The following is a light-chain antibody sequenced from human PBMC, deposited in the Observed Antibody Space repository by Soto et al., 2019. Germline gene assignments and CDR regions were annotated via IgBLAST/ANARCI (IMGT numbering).Light chain of an antibody. CDR3: QQYGSSPMYT. CDR2: GAS. V-gene: IGKV3-20*01. CDR1: QTISRNY. J-gene: IGKJ2*01. Sequence: ELLLTQSPGSLSLSPGERATVSCRASQTISRNYLVCYQKKPGQAPRLLIYGASTRATGIPDRFTGSGSGTDFTLTITRLEPEDFAVYYCQQYGSSPMYTFGQGTKVDIK.